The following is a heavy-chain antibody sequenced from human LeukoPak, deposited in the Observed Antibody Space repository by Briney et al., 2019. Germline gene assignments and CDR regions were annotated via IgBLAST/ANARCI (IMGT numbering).Heavy chain of an antibody. V-gene: IGHV4-61*02. J-gene: IGHJ4*02. Sequence: PSETLSLTCTVSGDSISSGDYYWSRIRQPAGKGLEWIGRISSSGSTNYNPSLKSRVTISVDTSKNQFSLKLSSVTAADTAVYYCARGLEMATIVFNHWGQGTLVTVSS. CDR1: GDSISSGDYY. CDR3: ARGLEMATIVFNH. CDR2: ISSSGST. D-gene: IGHD5-24*01.